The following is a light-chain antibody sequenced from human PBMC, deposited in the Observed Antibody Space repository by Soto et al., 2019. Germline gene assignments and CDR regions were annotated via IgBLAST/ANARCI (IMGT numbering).Light chain of an antibody. CDR3: QQYNNWPPVT. CDR1: QSVDNN. Sequence: EIVMTQSPATLSVSPGERATLSCRASQSVDNNLAWYQQKPGQAPRRLIYGASTRATGIPARFSGSGSGTEFTLTISSLQSEDFAVYFCQQYNNWPPVTFGPGTKVDI. V-gene: IGKV3-15*01. CDR2: GAS. J-gene: IGKJ3*01.